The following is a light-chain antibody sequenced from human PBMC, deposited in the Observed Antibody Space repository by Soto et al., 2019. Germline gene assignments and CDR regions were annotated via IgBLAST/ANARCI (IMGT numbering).Light chain of an antibody. J-gene: IGKJ1*01. Sequence: EIVMTQSPATLSVSPGERATLSCRASQSVSSTYLAWYQHKPGQAHRLLIYGASSRATGIPDRFSGSGSGTDFTLIISRLEPEDFAVYYCKQYGNSFVGFGQGTKVDIK. V-gene: IGKV3-20*01. CDR2: GAS. CDR1: QSVSSTY. CDR3: KQYGNSFVG.